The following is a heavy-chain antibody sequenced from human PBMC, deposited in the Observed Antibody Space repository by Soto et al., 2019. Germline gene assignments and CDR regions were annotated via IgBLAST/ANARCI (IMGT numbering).Heavy chain of an antibody. V-gene: IGHV3-23*01. CDR1: GFTFSSYA. J-gene: IGHJ4*02. Sequence: EVQLLESGGGLVQPGGSLRLSCAASGFTFSSYAMSWVRQAPGKGLEWVSAISGSGGSTYYADSVKGRFTNSRDNSKNPLYLQMNSLRAEGTAVYYCAKEGIARYALLDYWGQGTLVTVSS. CDR3: AKEGIARYALLDY. D-gene: IGHD2-2*01. CDR2: ISGSGGST.